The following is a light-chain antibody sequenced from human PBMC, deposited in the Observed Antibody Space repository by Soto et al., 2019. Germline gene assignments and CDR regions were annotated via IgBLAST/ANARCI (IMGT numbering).Light chain of an antibody. CDR1: SSDVGSYNL. Sequence: QSVLTQPASVSGSPGQSITISCTGTSSDVGSYNLVSWYQQHPGKAPKLMIYEANKRPSGVSDRFSGSKSGNTASLTISGLQAEDEAEYDCSSYAGYSTSVVFGGGTKLTVL. CDR3: SSYAGYSTSVV. J-gene: IGLJ2*01. CDR2: EAN. V-gene: IGLV2-23*01.